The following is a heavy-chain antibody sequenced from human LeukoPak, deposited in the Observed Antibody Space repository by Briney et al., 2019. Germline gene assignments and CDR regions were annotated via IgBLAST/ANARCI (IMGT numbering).Heavy chain of an antibody. J-gene: IGHJ4*02. CDR1: GYTLTELS. CDR2: FDPEDGET. D-gene: IGHD6-19*01. CDR3: ATSTQWLVPFDY. V-gene: IGHV1-24*01. Sequence: ASVKVSCKVSGYTLTELSMHWVRQAPGKGLEWMGGFDPEDGETIYAQKFQGRVTMTEDTSTDTAYVELSSLRSEDTAVYYCATSTQWLVPFDYWGQGTLVTVSS.